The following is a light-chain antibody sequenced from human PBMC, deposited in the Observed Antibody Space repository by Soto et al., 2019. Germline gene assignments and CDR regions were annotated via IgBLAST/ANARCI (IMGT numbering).Light chain of an antibody. CDR3: QSYDSSNPYVV. CDR2: DDN. CDR1: SGSIASNY. V-gene: IGLV6-57*04. Sequence: NFMLTQPHSVSESPGKTVTISCTRSSGSIASNYVQWYQQRPGSAPTTVIYDDNQRPSGVPDRFSGSIDSSSNSASLTISGLKTEDEADYYCQSYDSSNPYVVFGGGTKVTVL. J-gene: IGLJ2*01.